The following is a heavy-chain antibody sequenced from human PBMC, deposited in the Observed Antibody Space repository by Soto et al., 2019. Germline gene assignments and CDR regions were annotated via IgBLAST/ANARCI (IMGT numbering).Heavy chain of an antibody. D-gene: IGHD2-2*02. V-gene: IGHV3-11*06. CDR3: VRDSSDIVVVPATIEGVRAP. CDR1: GFTFSDYY. J-gene: IGHJ5*02. CDR2: ISGGGTST. Sequence: VGSLRLSCSASGFTFSDYYMSWIRQAPGKGLEWVSYISGGGTSTRYADSVKGRFTISRDNAKNSLYLQMNSLRAEDTAVYYCVRDSSDIVVVPATIEGVRAPWGQGTLVTVSS.